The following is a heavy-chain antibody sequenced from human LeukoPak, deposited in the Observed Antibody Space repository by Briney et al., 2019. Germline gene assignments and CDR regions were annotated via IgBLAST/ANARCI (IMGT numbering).Heavy chain of an antibody. D-gene: IGHD2-15*01. CDR1: GYTFTSYG. Sequence: ASVKVSCKASGYTFTSYGISWVRQAPGQGLDWMGWISAYNGNTNYAQKLQGRVTMTTDTSTSTAYMELRSLRSDDTAVYYCARPIVVVVAATQEGWFDPWGQGTLVTVSS. J-gene: IGHJ5*02. CDR2: ISAYNGNT. CDR3: ARPIVVVVAATQEGWFDP. V-gene: IGHV1-18*01.